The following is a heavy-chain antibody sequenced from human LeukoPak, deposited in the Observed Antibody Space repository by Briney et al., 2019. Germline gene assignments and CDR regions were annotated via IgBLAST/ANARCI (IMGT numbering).Heavy chain of an antibody. V-gene: IGHV3-21*01. D-gene: IGHD4-23*01. CDR3: ATDYGGNSGTDY. J-gene: IGHJ4*02. CDR1: GFTFSNYN. CDR2: CSSSSSYI. Sequence: GGSLRLSCAASGFTFSNYNTNWVRQAPGKGLEWVSSCSSSSSYIYYADSVKGRFTISRDNAKNSLYLQMNSLRLEDTAIYYCATDYGGNSGTDYWGQGTLVTVSS.